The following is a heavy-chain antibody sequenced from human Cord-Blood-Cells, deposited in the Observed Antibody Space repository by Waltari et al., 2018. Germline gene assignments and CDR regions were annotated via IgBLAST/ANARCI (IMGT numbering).Heavy chain of an antibody. CDR1: GFTFHAYA. D-gene: IGHD1-26*01. V-gene: IGHV3-9*01. Sequence: EVQLVASGVGLVQPGRSLRLPCAASGFTFHAYAMLRVRQAPGKGREWVSGISWNSGSIGYADAGKGRFTISRDNAKNSLYLQMNSLRAEDTALYYCAKEDGSYGAFDIWGQGTMVTVSS. J-gene: IGHJ3*02. CDR2: ISWNSGSI. CDR3: AKEDGSYGAFDI.